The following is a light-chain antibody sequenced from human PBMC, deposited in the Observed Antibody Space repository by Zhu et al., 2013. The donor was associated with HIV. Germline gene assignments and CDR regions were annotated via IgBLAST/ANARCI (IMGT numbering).Light chain of an antibody. V-gene: IGKV3-20*01. Sequence: EIVLTQSPGTLSLSPGERATLSCRASQSVSYTYLAWYQQKPGQAPRLLIYGASRRATGIPDRFGGSGSGTDFTLTISRLEPEDFATYYCQQYHTYPITFGQGTRLEIK. CDR2: GAS. CDR1: QSVSYTY. J-gene: IGKJ5*01. CDR3: QQYHTYPIT.